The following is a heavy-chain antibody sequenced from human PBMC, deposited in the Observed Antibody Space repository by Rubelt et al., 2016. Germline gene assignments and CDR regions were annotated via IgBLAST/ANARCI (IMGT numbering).Heavy chain of an antibody. CDR1: GFTFSSYA. V-gene: IGHV3-30*04. Sequence: GFTFSSYAMHWVRQAPGKGLEWVAVISYDGSNKYYADSVKGRFTISRDNSKNTLYLQMNSLRAEDTAVYYCARTSPMVGATFLDYWGQGTLVTVSS. CDR3: ARTSPMVGATFLDY. D-gene: IGHD1-26*01. CDR2: ISYDGSNK. J-gene: IGHJ4*02.